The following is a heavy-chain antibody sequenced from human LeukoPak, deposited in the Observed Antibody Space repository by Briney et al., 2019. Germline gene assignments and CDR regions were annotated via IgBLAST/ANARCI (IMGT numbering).Heavy chain of an antibody. J-gene: IGHJ3*02. CDR1: GFTFSKYW. V-gene: IGHV3-74*01. D-gene: IGHD1-26*01. Sequence: GGSLRLSCAASGFTFSKYWMHWVRQGPGKGLVWVSRIYIDGISTTYADSVKGRFTISRDNAKNTLYLQMNSLRAEDTSVYYCARSPYSGSYYGDALDIWGQGTMVTVSS. CDR3: ARSPYSGSYYGDALDI. CDR2: IYIDGIST.